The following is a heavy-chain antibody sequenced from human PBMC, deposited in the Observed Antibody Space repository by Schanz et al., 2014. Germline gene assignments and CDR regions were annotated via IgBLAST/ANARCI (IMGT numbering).Heavy chain of an antibody. Sequence: EVKMVESGGGLVKPGGSLRLSCAASGFTFSGYSMNWARQAPGKGLEWVAYISSSSSTIHYADSVKGRFTISRDNAKNSLYLEMNSLRAEDTALYYCARDRRNADLDYWGQGTLVTASS. D-gene: IGHD1-1*01. CDR1: GFTFSGYS. CDR3: ARDRRNADLDY. J-gene: IGHJ4*02. V-gene: IGHV3-21*05. CDR2: ISSSSSTI.